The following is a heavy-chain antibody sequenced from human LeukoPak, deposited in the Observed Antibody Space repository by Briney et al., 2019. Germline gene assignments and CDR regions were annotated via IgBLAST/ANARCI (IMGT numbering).Heavy chain of an antibody. D-gene: IGHD1-26*01. CDR3: ARVRAVVRALLPYFDY. J-gene: IGHJ4*02. CDR2: IDPNSGGT. V-gene: IGHV1-2*02. CDR1: GYTFTGYY. Sequence: ASVKVSCKASGYTFTGYYMHWVRQAPGQGLEWMGWIDPNSGGTNYAQKFQGRVTMTRDTSISTAYMELSRLRSDDTAVYYCARVRAVVRALLPYFDYWGQGTLVTVSS.